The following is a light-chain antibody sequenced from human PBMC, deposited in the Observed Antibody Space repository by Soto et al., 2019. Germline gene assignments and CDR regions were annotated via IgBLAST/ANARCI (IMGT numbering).Light chain of an antibody. J-gene: IGKJ1*01. CDR1: QSVSRN. V-gene: IGKV3-15*01. CDR3: QQYKSWPT. CDR2: DAS. Sequence: EKVMTQSPATLSVSPGERDTLSCRASQSVSRNVAWYQQKPGQAPRLLIYDASTRATCIPARFSGSGSGADFTLTINSLQSEDFAVYYCQQYKSWPTFGQGTKV.